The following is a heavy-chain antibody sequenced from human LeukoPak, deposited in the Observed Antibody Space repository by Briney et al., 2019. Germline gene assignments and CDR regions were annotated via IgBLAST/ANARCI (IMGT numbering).Heavy chain of an antibody. J-gene: IGHJ4*02. CDR3: ASPARDDFWSADIFDY. V-gene: IGHV3-74*01. CDR1: GFTFSSYW. Sequence: GGSLRLSCTASGFTFSSYWMHWVRQAPGKGLVWVSRINPDGSSTTYADSVKGRFTISRDNAKNTLYLQMNSLRAEDTAVYYCASPARDDFWSADIFDYWGQGALVTVSP. D-gene: IGHD3-3*01. CDR2: INPDGSST.